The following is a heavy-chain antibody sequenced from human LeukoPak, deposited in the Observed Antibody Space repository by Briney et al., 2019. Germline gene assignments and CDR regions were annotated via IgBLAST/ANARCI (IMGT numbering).Heavy chain of an antibody. CDR2: ISHNGETK. V-gene: IGHV3-11*01. CDR1: GFTFSDHY. Sequence: PGGSLRLSCAASGFTFSDHYTIWLRQAPGKGLEAISYISHNGETKYYADSVKGRLSISRDNAKSSLYLQMNSLRVEDTAVYYCARDRHGYFDYWGQGTLVTVSS. J-gene: IGHJ4*02. D-gene: IGHD6-13*01. CDR3: ARDRHGYFDY.